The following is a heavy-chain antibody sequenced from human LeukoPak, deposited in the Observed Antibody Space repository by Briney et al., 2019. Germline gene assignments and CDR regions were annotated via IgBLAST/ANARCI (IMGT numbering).Heavy chain of an antibody. D-gene: IGHD1-1*01. CDR3: ATLAGTGTTHAFDI. V-gene: IGHV1-69*05. J-gene: IGHJ3*02. CDR2: IIPIFGTA. CDR1: GGTFSSYA. Sequence: GSSVKVSCKASGGTFSSYAISWVRQAPGQGLEWMGGIIPIFGTANYAQKFQGRVTITTDESTSTAYMELSSLRSEDTAVYYCATLAGTGTTHAFDIWGQGTMVTVSS.